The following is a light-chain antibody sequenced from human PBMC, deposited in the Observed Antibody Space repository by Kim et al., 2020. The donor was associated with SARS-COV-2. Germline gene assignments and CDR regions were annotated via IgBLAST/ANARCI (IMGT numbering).Light chain of an antibody. J-gene: IGLJ1*01. CDR3: AAWDDSLTGYV. CDR1: SSNIGSNT. V-gene: IGLV1-44*01. Sequence: GQRVTISCSGSSSNIGSNTVNWYQQRPGTAPKLLIYSNNHRPSGVPDRFSGSKSGTSASLAISGLQSEDEADYYCAAWDDSLTGYVFGTGTKVTVL. CDR2: SNN.